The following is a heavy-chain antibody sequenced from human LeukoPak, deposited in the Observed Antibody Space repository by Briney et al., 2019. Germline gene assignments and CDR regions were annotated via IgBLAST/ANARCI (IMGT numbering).Heavy chain of an antibody. CDR1: GGSISSGSYY. Sequence: PSETLSLTCTVSGGSISSGSYYWSWIRQPAGKGLEWIGRIYTSGSTNYNPSLKSRVTISVDTSKNQFSLKLSSVTAADTALYYCARSAGYSSRWYDFAYGGWFDPWGQGTLVTVSS. CDR3: ARSAGYSSRWYDFAYGGWFDP. D-gene: IGHD6-13*01. J-gene: IGHJ5*02. V-gene: IGHV4-61*02. CDR2: IYTSGST.